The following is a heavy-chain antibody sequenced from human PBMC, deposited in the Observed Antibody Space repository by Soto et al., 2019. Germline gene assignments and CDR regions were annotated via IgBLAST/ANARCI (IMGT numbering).Heavy chain of an antibody. CDR1: GFTFSSYG. J-gene: IGHJ5*02. V-gene: IGHV3-30*18. CDR2: ISYDGSNK. CDR3: AKGGAQLLHYNWFDP. Sequence: QTGGSLRLSCAASGFTFSSYGMHWVRQAPGKGLEWVAVISYDGSNKYYADSVKGRFTISRDNSKNTLYLQMNSLRAEDTAVYYCAKGGAQLLHYNWFDPWGQGTLVTVPS. D-gene: IGHD2-2*01.